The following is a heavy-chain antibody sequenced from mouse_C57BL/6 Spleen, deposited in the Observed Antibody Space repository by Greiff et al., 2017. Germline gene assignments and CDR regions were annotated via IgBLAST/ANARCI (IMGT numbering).Heavy chain of an antibody. D-gene: IGHD2-4*01. CDR3: AHDYDLFAY. Sequence: EVQLVESGGGLVKPGGSLKLSCAASGFTFSDYGMHWVRQAPEKGLEWVAYISSGSSTIYYADTVKGRFTISRDNAKNTLFLQMTSLRSEDTAMYYCAHDYDLFAYWGQGTLVTVSA. V-gene: IGHV5-17*01. CDR2: ISSGSSTI. CDR1: GFTFSDYG. J-gene: IGHJ3*01.